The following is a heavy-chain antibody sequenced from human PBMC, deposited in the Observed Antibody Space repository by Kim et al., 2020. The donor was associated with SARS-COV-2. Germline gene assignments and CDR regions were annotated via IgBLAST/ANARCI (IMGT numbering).Heavy chain of an antibody. J-gene: IGHJ4*02. V-gene: IGHV1-3*01. CDR3: ARAYYCSSTSCHHPFDY. D-gene: IGHD2-2*01. CDR1: GYTFTSYA. CDR2: INAGNGNT. Sequence: ASVKVSCKPSGYTFTSYAMHWVRQAPGQRLEWMGWINAGNGNTKYSQKFQGRVTITRDTSASTAYMELSSLRSEDTAVYYCARAYYCSSTSCHHPFDYWGQGTLVTVSS.